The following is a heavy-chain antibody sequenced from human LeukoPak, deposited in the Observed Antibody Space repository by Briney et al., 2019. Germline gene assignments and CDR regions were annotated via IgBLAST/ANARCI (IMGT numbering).Heavy chain of an antibody. Sequence: PSETLSLTCTVSGGSVSSGSYYWSWIRQPPGKGLEWIGYIYYSGSTNYNPSLKSRVTISVDTSKNQFSLKLSSVTAADTAVYYCARKAQLGPRLQWLAPRQWDWYFDLWGRGTLVTVSS. D-gene: IGHD6-19*01. V-gene: IGHV4-61*01. CDR1: GGSVSSGSYY. CDR2: IYYSGST. CDR3: ARKAQLGPRLQWLAPRQWDWYFDL. J-gene: IGHJ2*01.